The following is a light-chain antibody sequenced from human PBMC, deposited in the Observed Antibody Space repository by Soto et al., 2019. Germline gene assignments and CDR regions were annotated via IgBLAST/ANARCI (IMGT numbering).Light chain of an antibody. Sequence: EIVMTQSPATLSVSPGERATLSCRASQSVSSNLAWYQQKPGQAPRLLIYGASTRATGIPARFTGSGSGTEFTLTISSLQSEDFAVYYCHQYNNRPYTFGQGTALEIK. CDR1: QSVSSN. CDR3: HQYNNRPYT. CDR2: GAS. V-gene: IGKV3-15*01. J-gene: IGKJ2*01.